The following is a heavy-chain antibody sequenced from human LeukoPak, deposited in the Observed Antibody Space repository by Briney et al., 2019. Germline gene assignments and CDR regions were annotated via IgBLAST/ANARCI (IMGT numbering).Heavy chain of an antibody. CDR3: ARDIVVVPAAIPRYYYYYGMDV. D-gene: IGHD2-2*01. Sequence: SETLSLTCAVYGGSFSGYYWSWIRQPPGKGLEWIGEINHSGSTNYNPSLKSRVTISVDTSKNQFSLKLSSVTAADTAVYYCARDIVVVPAAIPRYYYYYGMDVWGQGTTVTVSS. J-gene: IGHJ6*02. CDR2: INHSGST. V-gene: IGHV4-34*01. CDR1: GGSFSGYY.